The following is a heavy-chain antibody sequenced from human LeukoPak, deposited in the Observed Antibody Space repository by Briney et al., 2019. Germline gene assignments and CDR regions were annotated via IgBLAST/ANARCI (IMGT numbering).Heavy chain of an antibody. J-gene: IGHJ4*02. CDR3: AREGVAYVIQGKLTKIDY. V-gene: IGHV3-7*01. CDR1: GFTFSSYW. CDR2: IKQDGSEK. D-gene: IGHD2-15*01. Sequence: QTGESLRLSCAAAGFTFSSYWMSWVRQAPGKGLEWVANIKQDGSEKYYVDSVKGRFTISRDNAKNSLYLQMNSLRAEDTAVYYCAREGVAYVIQGKLTKIDYWVQGTLVTVSS.